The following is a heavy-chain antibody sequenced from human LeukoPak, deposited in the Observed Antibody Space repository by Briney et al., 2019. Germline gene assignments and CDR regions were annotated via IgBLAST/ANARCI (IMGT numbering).Heavy chain of an antibody. CDR3: ARDHGRSWYGDAFDT. V-gene: IGHV4-4*07. D-gene: IGHD6-13*01. Sequence: SETLSLTCTVSGGSISSYYWSWIRQPAGKGLEWIGRIYTSGSTNYNTSLKSRVTMSVDTSKTQFSLKLSSVTAADTAVYYCARDHGRSWYGDAFDTWGQGTMVTVSS. J-gene: IGHJ3*02. CDR2: IYTSGST. CDR1: GGSISSYY.